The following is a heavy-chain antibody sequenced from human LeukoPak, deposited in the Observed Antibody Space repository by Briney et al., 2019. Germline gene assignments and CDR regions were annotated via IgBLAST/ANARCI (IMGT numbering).Heavy chain of an antibody. Sequence: GGSLRLSCAASGFTFSSYEMNWVRQAPGKGLEWVSYISSSGSTIYYADSVKGRFTISRDNAKNSLYLQMNSLRAEDTAVYYCAREPRPIWFGEIYYYYYYMDVWGKGTTVTISS. D-gene: IGHD3-10*01. CDR3: AREPRPIWFGEIYYYYYYMDV. CDR1: GFTFSSYE. V-gene: IGHV3-48*03. J-gene: IGHJ6*03. CDR2: ISSSGSTI.